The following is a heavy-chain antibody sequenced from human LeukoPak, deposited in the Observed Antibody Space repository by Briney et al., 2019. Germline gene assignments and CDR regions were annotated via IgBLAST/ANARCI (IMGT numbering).Heavy chain of an antibody. V-gene: IGHV3-21*01. CDR3: ARDSHDYGDYYYYGMDV. Sequence: GGSLRLSCAASGFTFSSYSMNWVRQAPGKGLEWVSSISSSSSYIYYADSVKGRFTISRDNAKNSLYLQMNSLRAEDTAVYYCARDSHDYGDYYYYGMDVWGQGTTVTVSS. CDR2: ISSSSSYI. J-gene: IGHJ6*02. CDR1: GFTFSSYS. D-gene: IGHD4-17*01.